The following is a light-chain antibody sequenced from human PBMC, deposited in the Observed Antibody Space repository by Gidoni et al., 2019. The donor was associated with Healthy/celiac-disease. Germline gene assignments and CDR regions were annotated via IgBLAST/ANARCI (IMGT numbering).Light chain of an antibody. Sequence: SYELTQPPSVSVPPGQTASITCSGDKLGDKYACWYQKKPGQSPVLVIYQDSKRPSGIPERFSGSNSGNTATLTISGTQAMDEADYYCQAWDSSPVVFGGGTKLTVL. V-gene: IGLV3-1*01. CDR2: QDS. CDR3: QAWDSSPVV. J-gene: IGLJ2*01. CDR1: KLGDKY.